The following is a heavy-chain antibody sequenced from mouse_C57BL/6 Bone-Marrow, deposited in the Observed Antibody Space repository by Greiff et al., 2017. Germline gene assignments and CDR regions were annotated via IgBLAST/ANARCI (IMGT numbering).Heavy chain of an antibody. J-gene: IGHJ4*01. CDR2: IDPSDSYT. CDR3: ARSGYSNYVYYYAMDY. Sequence: VQLQQPGAELVMPGASVKLSCKASGYTFTSYWMHWVKQRPGQGLEWIGEIDPSDSYTNYNQKFKGKSTLTVDKSSRTAYMQLSSLTSEDSAVYYCARSGYSNYVYYYAMDYWGQGTSVTVSS. D-gene: IGHD2-5*01. V-gene: IGHV1-69*01. CDR1: GYTFTSYW.